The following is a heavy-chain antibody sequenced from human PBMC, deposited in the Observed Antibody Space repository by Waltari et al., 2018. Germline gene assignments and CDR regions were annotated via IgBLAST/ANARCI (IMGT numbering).Heavy chain of an antibody. CDR3: ARGTGGHAFDI. CDR1: GGSFSGSS. J-gene: IGHJ3*02. Sequence: QVQLQQWGAGLLQPSETLSLTCAVYGGSFSGSSWSGIRQPPGKGLEWIWEINNIGSTNSNPALKSRVTISVDTSKNQFSLKLSSVTAADTAVYYCARGTGGHAFDIWGQGTMVTVSS. D-gene: IGHD1-1*01. CDR2: INNIGST. V-gene: IGHV4-34*01.